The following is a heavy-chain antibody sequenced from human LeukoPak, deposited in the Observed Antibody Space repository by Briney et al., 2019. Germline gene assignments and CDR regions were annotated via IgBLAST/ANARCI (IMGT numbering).Heavy chain of an antibody. J-gene: IGHJ6*02. CDR3: ARDLHYSGSYSRIRPYYYYGMDV. Sequence: GGSLRLSCAASGFTFSDYYMSWIRQAPGMGLEWVSYITSSGSTIYYADSVKGRFTISRDNAKNSLYLQMNSLRAEDTAVYYCARDLHYSGSYSRIRPYYYYGMDVWGQGTTVTVSS. CDR1: GFTFSDYY. D-gene: IGHD1-26*01. V-gene: IGHV3-11*01. CDR2: ITSSGSTI.